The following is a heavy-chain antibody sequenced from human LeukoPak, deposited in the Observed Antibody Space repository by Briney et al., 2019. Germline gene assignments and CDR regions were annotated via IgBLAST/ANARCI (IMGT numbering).Heavy chain of an antibody. CDR3: GRVDHLQQQLATDY. CDR2: ISSGSRDI. V-gene: IGHV3-21*01. D-gene: IGHD6-13*01. CDR1: GFTFSTYT. Sequence: PGGSLRLSCVVSGFTFSTYTMNWVRQAPGKGLEWVSSISSGSRDIYYADSLKGRFTISRDNAKNSLYLQMNSLRAEDTAVSYCGRVDHLQQQLATDYWGQGTLVTVSS. J-gene: IGHJ4*02.